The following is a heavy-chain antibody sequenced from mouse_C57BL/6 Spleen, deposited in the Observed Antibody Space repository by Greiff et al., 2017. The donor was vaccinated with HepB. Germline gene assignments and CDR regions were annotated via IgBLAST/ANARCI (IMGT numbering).Heavy chain of an antibody. D-gene: IGHD3-2*02. CDR3: ARAGRQLRLPGFAY. CDR1: GYTFTSYW. CDR2: IYPGSGST. Sequence: QVQLQQPGAELVKPGASVKMSCKASGYTFTSYWITWVKQRPGQGLEWIGDIYPGSGSTNYNEKFKSKATLTVDTSSSTAYMQLSSLTSEDSAVYYCARAGRQLRLPGFAYWGQGTLVTVSA. V-gene: IGHV1-55*01. J-gene: IGHJ3*01.